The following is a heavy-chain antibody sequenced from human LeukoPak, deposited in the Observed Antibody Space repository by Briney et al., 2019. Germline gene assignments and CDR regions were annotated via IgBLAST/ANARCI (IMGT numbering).Heavy chain of an antibody. CDR1: GYTFTGYY. V-gene: IGHV1-2*02. CDR3: ARELSSWYGRGLYYFDY. D-gene: IGHD6-13*01. Sequence: ASVKVSCKASGYTFTGYYMHWVRQAPGQGLEWMGWINPNSGGTNYAQKFQGRVTMTRDTSISTAYMELSRLRSDDTAVYYCARELSSWYGRGLYYFDYWGQGTLVTVSS. CDR2: INPNSGGT. J-gene: IGHJ4*02.